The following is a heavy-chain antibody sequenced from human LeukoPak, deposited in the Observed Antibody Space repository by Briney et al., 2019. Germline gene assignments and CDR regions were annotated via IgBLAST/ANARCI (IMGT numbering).Heavy chain of an antibody. D-gene: IGHD1-26*01. CDR3: ARGGNYWDAFDI. V-gene: IGHV4-4*07. CDR1: GGSMSKYY. Sequence: PSETLSLTCTVSGGSMSKYYWSWIRQPAGEGLEWVGHIYTSGTTSYNPSLKSRVTMSVDTSNNQSSLKVTSATAADTAVYFCARGGNYWDAFDIWGQGTMVTVSS. J-gene: IGHJ3*02. CDR2: IYTSGTT.